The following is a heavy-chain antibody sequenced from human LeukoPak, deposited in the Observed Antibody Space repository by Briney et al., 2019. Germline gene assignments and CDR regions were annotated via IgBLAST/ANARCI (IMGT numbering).Heavy chain of an antibody. J-gene: IGHJ3*02. CDR1: GGSISSGDYY. CDR2: IYYSGST. CDR3: ASLALEAGGGTFDI. Sequence: SETLSLTCTVSGGSISSGDYYWSWIRQPPGKGLEWIGYIYYSGSTYYNPSLKSRVTISVDTSKNQFSLKLSSVTAADTAVYYCASLALEAGGGTFDIWGQGTMVTVSS. D-gene: IGHD3-16*01. V-gene: IGHV4-30-4*08.